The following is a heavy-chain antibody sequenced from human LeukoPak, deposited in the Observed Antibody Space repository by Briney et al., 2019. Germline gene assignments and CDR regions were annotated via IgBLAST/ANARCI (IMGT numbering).Heavy chain of an antibody. Sequence: NPSETLSLTCTVSGGSISSGSYYWSWIRQPAGKGLEWIGRIYTSGSTYYNPSLKSRVTISVDTSKNQFSLKLSSVTAADTAVYYCATYGPYYDFWSGANRDYWGQGTLVTVSS. D-gene: IGHD3-3*01. CDR1: GGSISSGSYY. CDR3: ATYGPYYDFWSGANRDY. J-gene: IGHJ4*02. V-gene: IGHV4-61*02. CDR2: IYTSGST.